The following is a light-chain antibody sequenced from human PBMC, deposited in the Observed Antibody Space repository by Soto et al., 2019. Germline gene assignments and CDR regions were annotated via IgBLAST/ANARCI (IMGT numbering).Light chain of an antibody. CDR2: GAS. CDR1: QSVSSR. V-gene: IGKV3-20*01. J-gene: IGKJ5*01. Sequence: DIVMTQSPDSLTVSLGERATLSCRASQSVSSRLAWYQQKPGQAPRLLISGASSRATGIPDRFSGSGSGTDFTLAISRLEPEDFALYYCQHYVERSPITFGQGTRLEIK. CDR3: QHYVERSPIT.